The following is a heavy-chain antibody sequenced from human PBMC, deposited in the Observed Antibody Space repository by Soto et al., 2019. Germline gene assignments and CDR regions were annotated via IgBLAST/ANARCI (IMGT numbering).Heavy chain of an antibody. Sequence: QVQLVQSGAEVKKPGASVKVSCKASGYTFTSYAMHWVRQAPGQRLEWMGWINAGNGNTKYSQKFQGTVTITRDTSASTAYMELSSLRSEDTAVYYCARDRSGYSSGWYILWGQGTLVTVSS. CDR3: ARDRSGYSSGWYIL. CDR1: GYTFTSYA. CDR2: INAGNGNT. V-gene: IGHV1-3*01. J-gene: IGHJ4*02. D-gene: IGHD6-19*01.